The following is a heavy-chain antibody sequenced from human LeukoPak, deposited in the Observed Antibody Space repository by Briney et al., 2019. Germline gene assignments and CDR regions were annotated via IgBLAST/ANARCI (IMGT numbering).Heavy chain of an antibody. CDR2: ISYDGSNK. CDR3: AKGRATVVTPKYYYYGMDV. J-gene: IGHJ6*02. Sequence: GRPLRLSCAASGFTFSSYGMHWVRQAPGKGLEWVAIISYDGSNKYYAESAKGRFTISRDNSKNTLYLQMNSLRAEDTAVYYCAKGRATVVTPKYYYYGMDVWGQGTTVTVSS. D-gene: IGHD4-23*01. CDR1: GFTFSSYG. V-gene: IGHV3-30*18.